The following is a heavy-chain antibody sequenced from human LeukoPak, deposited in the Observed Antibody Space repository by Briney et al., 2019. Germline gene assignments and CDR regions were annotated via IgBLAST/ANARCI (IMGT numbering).Heavy chain of an antibody. CDR1: GFTFSDYY. D-gene: IGHD6-13*01. J-gene: IGHJ5*02. CDR2: ISSSGSHT. CDR3: ARVGVITAAGTYDL. Sequence: GGSLRLSCAASGFTFSDYYMTWIRQSPGKGLEWVSYISSSGSHTNYADSVKGRFTISRDNAKNSLYLQMSSLRADDTAVYYCARVGVITAAGTYDLWGQGTLVTVSS. V-gene: IGHV3-11*06.